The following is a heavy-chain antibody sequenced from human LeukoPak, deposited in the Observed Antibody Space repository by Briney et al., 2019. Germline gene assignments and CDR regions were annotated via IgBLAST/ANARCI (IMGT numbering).Heavy chain of an antibody. J-gene: IGHJ6*03. V-gene: IGHV3-23*01. CDR3: AKDLVRSSSSSTSYMDV. CDR2: LRGGGET. Sequence: SGGSLRLSCAASGFSFTNYAMSWVRQAPARGPEWVSSLRGGGETFYADSVKGRFTLSRDNSKNTLYLQMNSLRAEDTAVYYCAKDLVRSSSSSTSYMDVWGKGTTVTVSS. D-gene: IGHD6-6*01. CDR1: GFSFTNYA.